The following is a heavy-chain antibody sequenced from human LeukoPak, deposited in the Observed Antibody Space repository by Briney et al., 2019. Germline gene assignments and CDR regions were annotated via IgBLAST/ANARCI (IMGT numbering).Heavy chain of an antibody. CDR3: AKDLGEDRYFDL. D-gene: IGHD4-17*01. CDR2: ISGSGGST. J-gene: IGHJ2*01. CDR1: GFTFSSYA. V-gene: IGHV3-23*01. Sequence: PGGSLRLSCAASGFTFSSYAMSWVRQAPGKGQEWVSAISGSGGSTYYADSVKGRFTISRDNSKNTLYLQMNSLRAEDTAVYYCAKDLGEDRYFDLWGRGTLVTVSS.